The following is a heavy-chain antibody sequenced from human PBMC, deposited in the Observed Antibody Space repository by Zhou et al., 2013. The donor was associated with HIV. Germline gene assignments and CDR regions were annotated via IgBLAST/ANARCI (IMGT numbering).Heavy chain of an antibody. CDR3: ARGATVTTIYRNDAFDI. J-gene: IGHJ3*02. CDR2: IIPIFGTA. Sequence: QVQLVQSGAEVKKPGASVKVSCKASGYTFTGYYMHWVRQAPGQGLEWMGGIIPIFGTANYAQKFQGRVTITTDESTSTAYMELSSLRSEDTAVYYCARGATVTTIYRNDAFDIWAKGQWSPSLQ. V-gene: IGHV1-69*01. D-gene: IGHD4-4*01. CDR1: GYTFTGYY.